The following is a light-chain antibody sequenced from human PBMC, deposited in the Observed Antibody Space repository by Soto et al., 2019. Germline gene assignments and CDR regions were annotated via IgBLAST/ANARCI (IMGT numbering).Light chain of an antibody. Sequence: QSALTQPASVSGSPGQSITISCTAAASDVGTYNLVSWYQQHPGKAPKLVIYEVTKRPSGASNRFSGSKSGNTASLTISALQAEDEADYYCCSYTRSDTVVFGGGTKLTVL. CDR2: EVT. J-gene: IGLJ2*01. CDR1: ASDVGTYNL. CDR3: CSYTRSDTVV. V-gene: IGLV2-23*02.